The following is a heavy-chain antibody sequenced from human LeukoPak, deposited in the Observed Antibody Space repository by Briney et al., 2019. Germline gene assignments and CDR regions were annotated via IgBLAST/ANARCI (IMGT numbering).Heavy chain of an antibody. J-gene: IGHJ5*02. D-gene: IGHD3-10*01. CDR1: GGSFSGYY. V-gene: IGHV4-34*01. CDR3: ARSQDGSGSYYYRGWFDP. Sequence: SETLSLTCAVYGGSFSGYYWSWIRQPPGKGLEWIGEINHSGSTNYNPSLKSRVTTSVDTSKNQFSLKLSSVTAADTAVYYCARSQDGSGSYYYRGWFDPWGQGTLVTVSS. CDR2: INHSGST.